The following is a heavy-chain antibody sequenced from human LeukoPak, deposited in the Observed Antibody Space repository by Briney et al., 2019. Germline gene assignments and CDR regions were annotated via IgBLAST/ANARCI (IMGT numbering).Heavy chain of an antibody. V-gene: IGHV4-59*01. Sequence: SETLSLTCSVSGGSISSYYWSWIRQPPGKGLEWIGYIYYSGSTNYNPSLKSRVTISVDTSKNQFSLKLSSVTAADTAVYYCARHAFGSGYDLDYWGQGNLVTVSS. CDR2: IYYSGST. J-gene: IGHJ4*02. CDR1: GGSISSYY. D-gene: IGHD5-12*01. CDR3: ARHAFGSGYDLDY.